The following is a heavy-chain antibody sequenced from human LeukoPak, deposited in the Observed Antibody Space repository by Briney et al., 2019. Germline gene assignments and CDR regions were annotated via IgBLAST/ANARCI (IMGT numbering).Heavy chain of an antibody. CDR2: IKSDGSGT. J-gene: IGHJ4*02. CDR1: GFTFSTYW. Sequence: HPGGSLRLSCAASGFTFSTYWMHWVRQVPGKGLVWVSHIKSDGSGTEYADSVKGRFTISRDNAKNTLYMQMNSLRAEDTAVYYCTSGAYYSDYWGQGTLVTVSS. CDR3: TSGAYYSDY. D-gene: IGHD3-22*01. V-gene: IGHV3-74*03.